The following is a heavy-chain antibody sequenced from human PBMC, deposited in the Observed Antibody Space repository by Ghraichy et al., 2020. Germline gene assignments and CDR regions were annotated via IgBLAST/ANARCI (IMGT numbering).Heavy chain of an antibody. CDR1: GYTFTSYY. D-gene: IGHD3-3*01. CDR3: AREGRTYDFWSGYDYYGMDV. CDR2: INPSGGST. Sequence: ASVKVSCKASGYTFTSYYMHWVRQAPGQGLEWMGIINPSGGSTSYAQKFQGRVTMTRDTSTSTVYMELSSLRSEDTAVYYCAREGRTYDFWSGYDYYGMDVWGQGTTVTVSS. V-gene: IGHV1-46*01. J-gene: IGHJ6*02.